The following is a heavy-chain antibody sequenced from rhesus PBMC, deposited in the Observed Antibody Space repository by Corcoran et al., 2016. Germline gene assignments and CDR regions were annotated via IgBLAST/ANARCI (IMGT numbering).Heavy chain of an antibody. Sequence: QLQLQESGPGPVQPSETLSLTCAVSGGSLCSHYWSCLPPPPGMGLQGVGRISGSSGSTDYNPSLKSRVTMSTDTSKNQFSLKVSSVTAADTAVYYCARDYNFWSWSLDVWGRGVLVTVSS. D-gene: IGHD3-3*01. J-gene: IGHJ5-2*02. CDR1: GGSLCSHY. V-gene: IGHV4-173*01. CDR3: ARDYNFWSWSLDV. CDR2: ISGSSGST.